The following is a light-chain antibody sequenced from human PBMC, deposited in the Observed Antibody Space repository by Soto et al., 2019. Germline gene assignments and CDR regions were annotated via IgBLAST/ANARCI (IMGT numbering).Light chain of an antibody. CDR1: SSDVGGYNH. CDR2: EVT. CDR3: SSYTSSRTWV. Sequence: QSALTQPASVSGSPGQSITISCTGTSSDVGGYNHVSWYQQHPGKAPKFMIYEVTNRPSGVSNRFSGSKSDNTASLTISGLQAEDEADYYCSSYTSSRTWVFGGGTKLTVL. J-gene: IGLJ3*02. V-gene: IGLV2-14*01.